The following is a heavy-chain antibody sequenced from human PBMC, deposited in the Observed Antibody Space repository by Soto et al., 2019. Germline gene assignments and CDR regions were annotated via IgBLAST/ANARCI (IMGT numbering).Heavy chain of an antibody. Sequence: EVQLVESGGGLVQPGGSLRLSCAASGFTFSGYWMHWVRQSPGKGLVWVSRLNSDGSITSYADSVKGRFTISRDNAKKTLYLQMNRLRAEDTAFYCCARGGAYNGGWFSWGPGTLVTVAS. J-gene: IGHJ4*02. CDR3: ARGGAYNGGWFS. V-gene: IGHV3-74*01. CDR2: LNSDGSIT. D-gene: IGHD6-19*01. CDR1: GFTFSGYW.